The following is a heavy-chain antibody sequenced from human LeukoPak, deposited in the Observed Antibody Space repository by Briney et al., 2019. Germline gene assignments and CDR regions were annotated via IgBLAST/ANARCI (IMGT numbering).Heavy chain of an antibody. CDR3: ARDHQVLRYFDWQKRGYYFDY. Sequence: TGGSLRLSCAASGFTFSSYDVHLVRQAPGKGLEWVAVISYDGSNKYYADSVKGRFTISRDNSKNTLYLQMNSLRAEDTAVYYCARDHQVLRYFDWQKRGYYFDYWGQGTLVTVSS. D-gene: IGHD3-9*01. CDR2: ISYDGSNK. CDR1: GFTFSSYD. J-gene: IGHJ4*02. V-gene: IGHV3-30*04.